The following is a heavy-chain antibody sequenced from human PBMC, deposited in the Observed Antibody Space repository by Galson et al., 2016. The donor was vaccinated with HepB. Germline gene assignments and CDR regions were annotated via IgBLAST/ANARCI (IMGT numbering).Heavy chain of an antibody. V-gene: IGHV6-1*01. Sequence: CAISGDSVSSNTVVWNWIRQTPSRGLEWLGRTYFRSRWYHDYAVSVRSRLTINADTSANQFSLESKSVTPEDTAVYYCARAAGNYYFEQYYFDSWGLGALVTVSS. CDR2: TYFRSRWYH. J-gene: IGHJ4*02. CDR3: ARAAGNYYFEQYYFDS. D-gene: IGHD2/OR15-2a*01. CDR1: GDSVSSNTVV.